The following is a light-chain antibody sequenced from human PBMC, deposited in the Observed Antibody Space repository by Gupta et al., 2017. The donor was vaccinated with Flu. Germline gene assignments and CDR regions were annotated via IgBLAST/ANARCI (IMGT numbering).Light chain of an antibody. J-gene: IGKJ2*01. V-gene: IGKV3-11*01. Sequence: EIVLTQSPATLSLSPGERATLSCRASQGVSSHLAWYQQKPGQAPRLLIYDASNRATGIPARFSGSGSGTDFTLTISSLEPEDFAVYYCQKRSNWPPYTFGQGSKLEIK. CDR1: QGVSSH. CDR3: QKRSNWPPYT. CDR2: DAS.